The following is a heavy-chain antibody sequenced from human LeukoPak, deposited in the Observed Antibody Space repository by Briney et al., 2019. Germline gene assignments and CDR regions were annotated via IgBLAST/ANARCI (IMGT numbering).Heavy chain of an antibody. Sequence: SETLSLTCTGSGGSISSYYWSWIRQPPGKGLEGIGYIYYSGSTNYNPSLKSRVTISVDTSKNQFSLKLSSVTAADTAVYYCARHGLLWFRELSPIDYWGQGTLVTVSS. J-gene: IGHJ4*02. CDR2: IYYSGST. V-gene: IGHV4-59*08. D-gene: IGHD3-10*01. CDR1: GGSISSYY. CDR3: ARHGLLWFRELSPIDY.